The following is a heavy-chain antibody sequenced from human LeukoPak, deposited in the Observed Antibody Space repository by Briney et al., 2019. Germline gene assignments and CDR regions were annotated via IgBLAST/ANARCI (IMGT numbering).Heavy chain of an antibody. CDR2: IYPGDSDT. D-gene: IGHD1-26*01. CDR3: ARQGKMNSGSYGDAFDI. J-gene: IGHJ3*02. Sequence: GESLKISCKGSGYSFTSYWIGWVRQMPGKGLEWMGVIYPGDSDTRYSPSFQGQVTISADKSISTTYLQWSSLKASDTAIYYCARQGKMNSGSYGDAFDIWGQGTMVTVSS. V-gene: IGHV5-51*01. CDR1: GYSFTSYW.